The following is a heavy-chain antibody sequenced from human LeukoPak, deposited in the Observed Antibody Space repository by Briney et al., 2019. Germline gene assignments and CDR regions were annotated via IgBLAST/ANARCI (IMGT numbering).Heavy chain of an antibody. CDR1: RFTFSSYG. Sequence: GGSLRLSCVASRFTFSSYGMHWVRQAPGKGLEWVAVISYDGSNRDYADSVKGRFTISRDNAKNTVYLQMNSLRAEDTAVYYCAKGGSSSPRSTFDYWGQGTLLTVSS. CDR2: ISYDGSNR. CDR3: AKGGSSSPRSTFDY. D-gene: IGHD6-13*01. V-gene: IGHV3-30*18. J-gene: IGHJ4*02.